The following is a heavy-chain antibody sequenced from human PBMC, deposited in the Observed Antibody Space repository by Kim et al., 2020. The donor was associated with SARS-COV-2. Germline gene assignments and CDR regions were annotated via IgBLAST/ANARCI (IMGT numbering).Heavy chain of an antibody. D-gene: IGHD6-13*01. J-gene: IGHJ4*02. CDR1: GFTFSSYG. CDR3: AKDTTLSSSWGFDY. V-gene: IGHV3-30*18. CDR2: ISYDGSNK. Sequence: WGSLRLSCAASGFTFSSYGMHWVRQAPGKGLEWVAVISYDGSNKYYADSVKGRFTISRDNSKNTLYLQMNSLRAEDTAVYYCAKDTTLSSSWGFDYWGQGTLVTVSS.